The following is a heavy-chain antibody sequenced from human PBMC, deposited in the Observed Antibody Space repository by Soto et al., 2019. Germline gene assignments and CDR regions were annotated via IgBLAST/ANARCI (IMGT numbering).Heavy chain of an antibody. CDR1: GFTFSSYG. CDR3: AKARCTTSNCYVPDY. D-gene: IGHD2-8*01. Sequence: GGSLRLSCAASGFTFSSYGMHWVRQAPGKGLEWVAVISYDGSNKYYADSVKGRFTISRDNPKKTLYLQMNSLRAEDTAVYYCAKARCTTSNCYVPDYWGQGTLVTVSS. J-gene: IGHJ4*02. CDR2: ISYDGSNK. V-gene: IGHV3-30*18.